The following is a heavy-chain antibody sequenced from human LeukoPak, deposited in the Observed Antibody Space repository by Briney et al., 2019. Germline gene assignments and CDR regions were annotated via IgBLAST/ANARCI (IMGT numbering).Heavy chain of an antibody. V-gene: IGHV4-34*01. CDR3: AKGSGYEAQYYYYYMDV. J-gene: IGHJ6*03. Sequence: PSETLSLTCAVYGESFIYNYWTWIRQPPGKGLEWIGEINHSGSTNYNPSLKSRVTMSVDRAKNQFSLNLSSVTAADTAVYYCAKGSGYEAQYYYYYMDVWGKGTTVTISS. D-gene: IGHD5-12*01. CDR1: GESFIYNY. CDR2: INHSGST.